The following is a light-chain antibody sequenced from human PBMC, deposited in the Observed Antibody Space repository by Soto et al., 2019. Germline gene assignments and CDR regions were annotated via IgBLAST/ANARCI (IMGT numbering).Light chain of an antibody. Sequence: QAVVTQEPSLTVSPGGTVTRTCASSTGAVTSGYYPNWFQQKPGQAPRALICGTSNKHSWTPARFSGSLLGGKAVLTLSGVQPEDEAEYYCLLYYGGAVVFGGGTKLTVL. J-gene: IGLJ2*01. CDR3: LLYYGGAVV. CDR2: GTS. CDR1: TGAVTSGYY. V-gene: IGLV7-43*01.